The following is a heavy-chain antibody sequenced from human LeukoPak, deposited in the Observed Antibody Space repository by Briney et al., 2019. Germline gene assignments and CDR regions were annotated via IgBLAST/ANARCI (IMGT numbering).Heavy chain of an antibody. CDR1: GFTFSDYY. V-gene: IGHV3-11*06. J-gene: IGHJ3*02. CDR3: ARVLPAVAGRGAFDI. CDR2: ISSSSSYT. D-gene: IGHD6-19*01. Sequence: GGSLRPSCAASGFTFSDYYMSWIRQAPGKGLEWVSYISSSSSYTNYADSVKGRFTISRDNAKNSLYLQMNSLRAEDTAVYYCARVLPAVAGRGAFDIWGQGTMVTVSS.